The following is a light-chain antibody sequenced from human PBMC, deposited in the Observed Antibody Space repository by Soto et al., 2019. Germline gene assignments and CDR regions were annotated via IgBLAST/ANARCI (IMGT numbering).Light chain of an antibody. CDR1: SSDVGGYNY. CDR3: STFTSGVFPYV. CDR2: DVT. Sequence: QSVLTQPASVSGSPGQSITISCTGTSSDVGGYNYVSWYQQHPVKAPKLMIYDVTNRSSGVSDRFSGSKSGNTASLTISGLQAQDVLDYYCSTFTSGVFPYVFGSVTKVTLL. V-gene: IGLV2-14*01. J-gene: IGLJ1*01.